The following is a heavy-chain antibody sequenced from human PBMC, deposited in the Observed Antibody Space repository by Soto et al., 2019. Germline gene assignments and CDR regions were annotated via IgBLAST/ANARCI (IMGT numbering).Heavy chain of an antibody. Sequence: WWSLRLSCSASVFSFSDYTMNWFRQAPGKGLEWVALIIPSATTYYADPVKGRFTISRDNSKNTVYLEMNSLKSDDTAVYYCAKERIGIQGRFDSWGPGTLVTVSS. CDR2: IIPSATT. V-gene: IGHV3-23*01. CDR1: VFSFSDYT. CDR3: AKERIGIQGRFDS. J-gene: IGHJ4*02. D-gene: IGHD1-1*01.